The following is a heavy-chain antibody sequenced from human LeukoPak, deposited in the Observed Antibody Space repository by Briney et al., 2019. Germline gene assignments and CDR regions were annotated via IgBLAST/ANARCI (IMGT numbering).Heavy chain of an antibody. CDR1: GGSISSYY. J-gene: IGHJ4*02. CDR3: ARGPYSSSWYRQFDY. CDR2: IYYSGST. D-gene: IGHD6-13*01. Sequence: PSETLSLTCTVSGGSISSYYWSWIRQPPGKGLEWIGYIYYSGSTNYNPSLKSRVTISVDTSKNQFSLKLSSVTAADTAVYYCARGPYSSSWYRQFDYWDQGTLVTVSS. V-gene: IGHV4-59*01.